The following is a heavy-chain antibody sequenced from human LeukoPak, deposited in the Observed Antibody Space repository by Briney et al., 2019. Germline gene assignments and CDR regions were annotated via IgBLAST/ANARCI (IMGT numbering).Heavy chain of an antibody. CDR1: GYTFTSFG. CDR2: ISVYNGNT. Sequence: ASVKVSCKASGYTFTSFGISWLRQAPEQGLEWMGWISVYNGNTNYAQKLQGRVTMTTDTSTSTAYMELRSLRSDDTAVYYCARDYDYSEYASFDYWGQGTLVTVSS. CDR3: ARDYDYSEYASFDY. V-gene: IGHV1-18*01. J-gene: IGHJ4*02. D-gene: IGHD5-12*01.